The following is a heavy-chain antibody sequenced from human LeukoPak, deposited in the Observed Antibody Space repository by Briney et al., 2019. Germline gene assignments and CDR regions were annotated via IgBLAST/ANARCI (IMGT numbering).Heavy chain of an antibody. J-gene: IGHJ4*02. CDR1: GFPFSSNY. CDR2: IYSGGST. D-gene: IGHD6-13*01. V-gene: IGHV3-53*01. CDR3: ARTAGYSSSWDLSDY. Sequence: PGGSLRLSCAASGFPFSSNYMSWVRQAPGKGLEWVSVIYSGGSTYYADSVKGRFTISRDNSKNTLYLQMNSLRAEDTAVYYCARTAGYSSSWDLSDYWGQGTLVTVSS.